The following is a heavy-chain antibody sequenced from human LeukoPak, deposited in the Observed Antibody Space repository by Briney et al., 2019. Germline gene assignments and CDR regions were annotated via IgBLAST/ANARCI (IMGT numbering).Heavy chain of an antibody. Sequence: GGSLRLSCAASGFTFSSYAMHWVRQAPGKGLEWVAVISCDGSNKYYADSVKGRFTISRDNSKNTLYLQMNSLRAEDTAVYYCARDSVEVRGVIIPYYFDYWDQGTLVTVSS. J-gene: IGHJ4*02. CDR3: ARDSVEVRGVIIPYYFDY. V-gene: IGHV3-30-3*01. D-gene: IGHD3-10*01. CDR1: GFTFSSYA. CDR2: ISCDGSNK.